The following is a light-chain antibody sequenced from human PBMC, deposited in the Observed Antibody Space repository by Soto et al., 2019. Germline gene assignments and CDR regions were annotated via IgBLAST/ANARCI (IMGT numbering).Light chain of an antibody. CDR1: QSVSSSF. CDR3: QQYGSSPLT. CDR2: GAS. J-gene: IGKJ4*01. V-gene: IGKV3-20*01. Sequence: EIVLTQSPGTLSLSPGERATLSCRASQSVSSSFLAWYQQKPGQAPRLLIYGASSRATGIPDRFSGSASGTDFALTISRLAPEDVAVYYCQQYGSSPLTFGGGTKVEIK.